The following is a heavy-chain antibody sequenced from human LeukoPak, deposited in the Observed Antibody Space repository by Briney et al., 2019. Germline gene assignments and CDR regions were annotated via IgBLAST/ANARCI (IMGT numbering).Heavy chain of an antibody. J-gene: IGHJ6*02. V-gene: IGHV1-69*04. Sequence: GASVKVSCKASGGTFSSYAISWVRQAPGQGLEWMGRIIPILGIANYAQKFQGRVTITADKSTSTAYMELSSLRSEDTAVYYCARAGVQQLSGMDVWGQGTTVTVSS. CDR3: ARAGVQQLSGMDV. CDR1: GGTFSSYA. D-gene: IGHD6-13*01. CDR2: IIPILGIA.